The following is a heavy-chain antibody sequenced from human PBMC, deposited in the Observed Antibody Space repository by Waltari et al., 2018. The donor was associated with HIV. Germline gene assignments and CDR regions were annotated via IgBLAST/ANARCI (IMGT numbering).Heavy chain of an antibody. CDR1: GYTFTKPY. J-gene: IGHJ4*02. CDR3: GRGSSDYINY. CDR2: VHPGGGAA. V-gene: IGHV1-46*03. Sequence: QVLLIQSGAEVRKPGASVKISCQASGYTFTKPYIHWVRQAPGQGLLWMGIVHPGGGAATFPSQFQGRLMLTADTSTDTVFLELKDLTSADTAVYFCGRGSSDYINYWGQGTLVSVS. D-gene: IGHD4-4*01.